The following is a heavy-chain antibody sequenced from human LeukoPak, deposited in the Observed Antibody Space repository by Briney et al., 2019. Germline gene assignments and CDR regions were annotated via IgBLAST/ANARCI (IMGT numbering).Heavy chain of an antibody. CDR1: GGSISSYY. CDR3: ARDEGIAAAGNDAFDI. CDR2: IYTSGST. V-gene: IGHV4-4*07. J-gene: IGHJ3*02. D-gene: IGHD6-25*01. Sequence: SETLSLTCTASGGSISSYYWSWIRQPAGKGLEWIGRIYTSGSTIYNPYLKSRVTMSVDTSKNQFSLKLSSVTAADTAVYYCARDEGIAAAGNDAFDIWGQGTMVTVSS.